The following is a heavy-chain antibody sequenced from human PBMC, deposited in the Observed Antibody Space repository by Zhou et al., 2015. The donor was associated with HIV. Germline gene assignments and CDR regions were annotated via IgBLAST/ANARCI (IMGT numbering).Heavy chain of an antibody. Sequence: QVQLVQSGAEVKKPGASVRVSCKASGYTFTDSDMHWVRQAPGQGLEYMGWVNPETGATLYEQKFQGRVTMTRDLSITTTYMELSWLRSDDTAVYYCAREAGGWYHLDFWGQGTLVPVSS. D-gene: IGHD6-19*01. CDR1: GYTFTDSD. CDR2: VNPETGAT. J-gene: IGHJ4*02. CDR3: AREAGGWYHLDF. V-gene: IGHV1-2*02.